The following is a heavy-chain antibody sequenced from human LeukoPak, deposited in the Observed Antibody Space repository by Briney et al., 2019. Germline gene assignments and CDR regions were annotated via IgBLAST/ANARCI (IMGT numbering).Heavy chain of an antibody. CDR3: ARVIDYPDYGSGRSMGDY. CDR2: ISAYNGNT. J-gene: IGHJ4*02. V-gene: IGHV1-18*04. Sequence: GASVKVSCKASAYTFSGNYLHWVRQAPGQGLEWMGWISAYNGNTNYAQKLQGRVTMTTDTSTSTAYMELRSLRSDDTAVYYCARVIDYPDYGSGRSMGDYWGQGTLVTVSS. CDR1: AYTFSGNY. D-gene: IGHD3-10*01.